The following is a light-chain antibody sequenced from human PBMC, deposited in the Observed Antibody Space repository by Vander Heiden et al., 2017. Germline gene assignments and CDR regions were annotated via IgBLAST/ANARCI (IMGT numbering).Light chain of an antibody. V-gene: IGLV2-8*01. CDR1: SSDVGGYNY. Sequence: QSARTHPPSASGSPGQSVTISCTGTSSDVGGYNYVSWYQHHPGKAPKLMIYEVTKRPSGVPDRFSGSKSVNTASLTVSGLQAEDEADYYCSSYANSNNLVFGGGTRLTVL. CDR3: SSYANSNNLV. CDR2: EVT. J-gene: IGLJ2*01.